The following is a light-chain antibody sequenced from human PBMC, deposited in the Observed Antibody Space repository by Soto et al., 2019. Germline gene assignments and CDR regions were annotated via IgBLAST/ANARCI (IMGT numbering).Light chain of an antibody. V-gene: IGKV1-5*03. Sequence: DIKMTQSPSMVSASVGDRVTITCRASQSIRSWLAWYQVKPGKAPKLLIYKASTLDSGVPTRFSGSGSGTDFTLTISDLQPDDFATYSCQQYDTYSVTFGPGTKVDIK. CDR1: QSIRSW. J-gene: IGKJ3*01. CDR2: KAS. CDR3: QQYDTYSVT.